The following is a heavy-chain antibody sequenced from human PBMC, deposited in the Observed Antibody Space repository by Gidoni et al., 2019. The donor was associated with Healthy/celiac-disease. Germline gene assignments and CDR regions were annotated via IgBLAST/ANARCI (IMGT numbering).Heavy chain of an antibody. J-gene: IGHJ5*02. V-gene: IGHV1-2*02. CDR3: ARGRYCSSTSCRTPFDP. CDR1: GYTLTGYY. D-gene: IGHD2-2*01. Sequence: QVQLVQSGAELKKPGASAKVSCKDSGYTLTGYYMHWVRQAPGQGLEWMGWINPNSGGTNYAQKFQGRVTMTRDTSISTAYMELSRLRSDDTAVYYCARGRYCSSTSCRTPFDPWGQGTLVTVSS. CDR2: INPNSGGT.